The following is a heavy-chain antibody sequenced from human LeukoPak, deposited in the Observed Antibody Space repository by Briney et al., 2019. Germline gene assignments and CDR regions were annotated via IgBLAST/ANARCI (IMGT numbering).Heavy chain of an antibody. J-gene: IGHJ4*02. Sequence: PSETLSLTCTVSGGSISSGDYYWSWIRQPAGKGLEWIGHIYTRGTTNYHPSLKSRLTISLDASKNQFSLKLSSVTAADTAVYYCARDLITQAEYFDFWGQGTLVTVSS. D-gene: IGHD3-22*01. CDR3: ARDLITQAEYFDF. CDR2: IYTRGTT. V-gene: IGHV4-61*09. CDR1: GGSISSGDYY.